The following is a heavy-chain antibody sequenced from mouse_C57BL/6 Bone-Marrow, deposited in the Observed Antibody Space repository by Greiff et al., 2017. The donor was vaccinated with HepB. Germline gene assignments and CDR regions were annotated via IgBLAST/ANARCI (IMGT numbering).Heavy chain of an antibody. CDR2: IDPSDRYT. CDR1: GYTFTSYW. V-gene: IGHV1-50*01. CDR3: ARGRGISMDY. Sequence: QVQLQQPGAELVKPGASVKLSCKASGYTFTSYWMQWVKQRPGQGLEWIGEIDPSDRYTNYNQKFKGKATLTVDTSSSTAYMQLSSLTSEDSAVYYCARGRGISMDYWGQGTSVTVSS. J-gene: IGHJ4*01.